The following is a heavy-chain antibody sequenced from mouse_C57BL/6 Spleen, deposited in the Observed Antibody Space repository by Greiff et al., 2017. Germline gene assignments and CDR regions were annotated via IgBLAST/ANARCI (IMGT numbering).Heavy chain of an antibody. V-gene: IGHV14-4*01. D-gene: IGHD2-2*01. Sequence: DVKLVESGAELVRPGASVKLSCTASGFNIKDDYMHWVKQRPEQGLEWIGWIDPENGDTEYASKFQGKATITADTSSNTAYLQLSSLTSEDTAVYYCTTNYGSFAYWGQGTLVTVSA. CDR1: GFNIKDDY. CDR2: IDPENGDT. CDR3: TTNYGSFAY. J-gene: IGHJ3*01.